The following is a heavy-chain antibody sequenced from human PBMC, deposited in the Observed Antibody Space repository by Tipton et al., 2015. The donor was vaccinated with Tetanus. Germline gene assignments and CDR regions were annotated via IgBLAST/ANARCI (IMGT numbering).Heavy chain of an antibody. CDR3: ARDGAECWGSCPLVHDY. V-gene: IGHV1-69*09. Sequence: QLVQSGAEVKKPGSSVKVSCKASGGTFSSYAISWVRQAPGQGLEWMGRIIPILGIANYAQKFQGRVTITADKSTSTAYMELSSLRSEDTAVYYCARDGAECWGSCPLVHDYWGQGTLVTVSS. CDR2: IIPILGIA. CDR1: GGTFSSYA. J-gene: IGHJ4*02. D-gene: IGHD7-27*01.